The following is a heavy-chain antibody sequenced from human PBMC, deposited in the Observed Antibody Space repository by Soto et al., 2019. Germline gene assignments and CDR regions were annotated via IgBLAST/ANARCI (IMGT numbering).Heavy chain of an antibody. CDR2: IYYSGST. J-gene: IGHJ6*02. CDR1: GGSVSSGSYY. CDR3: ARVTMVRGVLYGMDV. D-gene: IGHD3-10*01. Sequence: QVQLQESGPGLVKPSETLSLTCTVSGGSVSSGSYYWSWIRQPPGKGLEWIGYIYYSGSTNYNPSLKSRVTISVDTSKNQCSLKLSSVTAADTAVYYCARVTMVRGVLYGMDVWGQGTTVTVSS. V-gene: IGHV4-61*01.